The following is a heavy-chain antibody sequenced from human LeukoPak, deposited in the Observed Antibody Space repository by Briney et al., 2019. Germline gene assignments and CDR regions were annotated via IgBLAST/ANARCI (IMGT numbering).Heavy chain of an antibody. CDR1: GFTFSSYW. Sequence: PGGSLRLSCAASGFTFSSYWMSWVRQAPGKGLEWVANMKYDGSEKDYVDSVKGRFTISRDNAKNSLYLEMNSLRAEDTAVYYCAWDIAAAGLFFDYWGQGTLVTVSS. CDR3: AWDIAAAGLFFDY. D-gene: IGHD6-13*01. V-gene: IGHV3-7*01. J-gene: IGHJ4*02. CDR2: MKYDGSEK.